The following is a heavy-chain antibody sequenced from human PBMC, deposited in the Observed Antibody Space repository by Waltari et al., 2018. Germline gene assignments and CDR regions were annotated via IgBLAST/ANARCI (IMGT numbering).Heavy chain of an antibody. CDR1: GFTFSGYA. D-gene: IGHD6-19*01. CDR2: ISGRGGST. CDR3: AKGEEIAVAGCVDY. V-gene: IGHV3-23*04. J-gene: IGHJ4*02. Sequence: EVQLVESGGGLVQPGGSLRLSCAASGFTFSGYAMSWVRQAPGKGLEWVSAISGRGGSTYYADSVKGRFTISRDNSKTTLYLQMNSLRAEDTAVYYCAKGEEIAVAGCVDYWGQGTLVTVSS.